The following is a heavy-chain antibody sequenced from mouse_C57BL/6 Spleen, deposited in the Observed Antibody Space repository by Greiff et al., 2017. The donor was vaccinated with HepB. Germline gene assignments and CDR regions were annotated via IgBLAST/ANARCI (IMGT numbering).Heavy chain of an antibody. CDR1: GFTFSSYA. CDR3: AREGRGFDY. D-gene: IGHD3-3*01. J-gene: IGHJ2*01. CDR2: ISDGGSYT. Sequence: EVNVVESGGGLVKPGGSLKLSCAASGFTFSSYAMSWVRQTPEKRLEWVATISDGGSYTYYPDNVKGRFTISRDNAKNNLYLQMSHLKSEDTAMYYCAREGRGFDYWGQGTTLTVSS. V-gene: IGHV5-4*01.